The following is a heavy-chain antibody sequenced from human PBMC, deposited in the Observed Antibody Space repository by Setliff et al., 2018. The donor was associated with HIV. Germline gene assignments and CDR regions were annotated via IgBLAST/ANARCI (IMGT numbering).Heavy chain of an antibody. J-gene: IGHJ5*02. V-gene: IGHV4-38-2*02. CDR3: ARDTNLLDYNFWSGYSRGWFDP. CDR1: GYSISSGYY. D-gene: IGHD3-3*01. CDR2: IYHSGST. Sequence: SETLSLTCAVSGYSISSGYYWGWIRQPPGKGLEWIGSIYHSGSTYYNPSLKSRVTISVDTSKNQFSLKLSSVTAADTAVYYCARDTNLLDYNFWSGYSRGWFDPWGQGTLVTV.